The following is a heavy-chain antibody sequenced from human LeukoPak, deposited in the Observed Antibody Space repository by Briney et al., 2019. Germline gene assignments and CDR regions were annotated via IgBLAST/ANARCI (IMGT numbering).Heavy chain of an antibody. J-gene: IGHJ4*02. CDR2: IIPIFGTA. CDR3: ARSTGSSGYYYDY. Sequence: SVKVSCKASGGTFSSYAISWVRQAPGQGLEWMGRIIPIFGTANYAQKFQGRVTMTRDTSTSTVYMELSSLRSEDTAVYYCARSTGSSGYYYDYWGQGTLVTVSS. CDR1: GGTFSSYA. D-gene: IGHD3-22*01. V-gene: IGHV1-69*05.